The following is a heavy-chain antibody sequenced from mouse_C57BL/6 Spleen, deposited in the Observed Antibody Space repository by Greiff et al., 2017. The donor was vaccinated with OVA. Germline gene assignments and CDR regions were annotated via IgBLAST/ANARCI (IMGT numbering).Heavy chain of an antibody. Sequence: EVKLQESGPGLVKPSQSLSLTCSVTGYSITSGYYWNWIRQFPGNKLEWMGYISYDGSNNYNPSLKNRISITRDTSKNQFFLKLNSVTTEDTATYYCARAGYYYGSSYPFAYWGQGTLVTVSA. D-gene: IGHD1-1*01. CDR1: GYSITSGYY. J-gene: IGHJ3*01. V-gene: IGHV3-6*01. CDR2: ISYDGSN. CDR3: ARAGYYYGSSYPFAY.